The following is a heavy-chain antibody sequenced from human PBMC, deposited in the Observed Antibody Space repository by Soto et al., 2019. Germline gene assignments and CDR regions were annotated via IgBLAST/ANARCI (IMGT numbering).Heavy chain of an antibody. J-gene: IGHJ4*02. V-gene: IGHV3-11*06. CDR3: ARGYSTGWYGHDS. D-gene: IGHD6-13*01. CDR2: IRASGTYT. Sequence: QVQLVESGGGLVKPGGSLRLSCAASGFTFSDYYMSWIRRAPGKGLEWVSYIRASGTYTEYADSVKGRFTISRDNAKKSLYLQMNSLRAEDTAVYYCARGYSTGWYGHDSWGQGTLVTVSS. CDR1: GFTFSDYY.